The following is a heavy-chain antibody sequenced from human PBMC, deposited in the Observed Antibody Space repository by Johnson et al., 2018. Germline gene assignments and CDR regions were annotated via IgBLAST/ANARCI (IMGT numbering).Heavy chain of an antibody. D-gene: IGHD3-9*01. J-gene: IGHJ3*02. V-gene: IGHV4-39*07. CDR2: IYFVGGT. CDR1: GGSIRSTPPY. CDR3: ARADLLTSGVFDM. Sequence: QVQLQESGPGLVKPSDTLSLTCTVSGGSIRSTPPYWGWLRQAPGQAPQWVGSIYFVGGTYSNPSLTSRASISIDSSHNQFSLILNSVTAADTAVYSCARADLLTSGVFDMCGQGTMVTVSA.